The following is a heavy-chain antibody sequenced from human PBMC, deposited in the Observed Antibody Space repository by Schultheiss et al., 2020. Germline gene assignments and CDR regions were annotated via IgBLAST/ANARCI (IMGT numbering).Heavy chain of an antibody. CDR3: ARDLSYGSGSYHGSPFFDY. J-gene: IGHJ4*02. V-gene: IGHV3-48*01. D-gene: IGHD3-10*01. Sequence: GGSLRLSCAASGFTFSSYSMNWVRQAPGKGLEWVSYISSSSSTIYYADSVKGRFTISRDNSKNTLYLQMNSLRAEDTAVYYCARDLSYGSGSYHGSPFFDYWGQGTLVTVSS. CDR1: GFTFSSYS. CDR2: ISSSSSTI.